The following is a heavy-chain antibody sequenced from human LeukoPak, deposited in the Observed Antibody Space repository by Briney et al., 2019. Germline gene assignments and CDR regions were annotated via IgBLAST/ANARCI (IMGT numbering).Heavy chain of an antibody. CDR2: IYSGGTT. J-gene: IGHJ4*02. V-gene: IGHV3-53*01. Sequence: PGGSLRLSCAASGLTVNSNYMNWVRQAPGKGLQWVSVIYSGGTTYYADSVKGRFTISRDNSKNTLYLQMNNLRAEDTAVYYCARALLVRNGYNYSPNYFDYWGQGTLVTVSS. CDR3: ARALLVRNGYNYSPNYFDY. CDR1: GLTVNSNY. D-gene: IGHD5-24*01.